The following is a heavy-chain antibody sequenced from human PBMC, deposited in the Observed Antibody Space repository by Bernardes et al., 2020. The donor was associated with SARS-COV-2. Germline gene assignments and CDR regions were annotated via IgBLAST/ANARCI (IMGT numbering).Heavy chain of an antibody. Sequence: SGPTLVKPTQTLTLTCTFSGFSLSTSGVGVGWIRQPPGKALEWLALIYWDDDKRYSPSLKSRLTITKDTSKNQVVLTMTNMDPVDTATYYCARWFGMITRALYERWGEGTLVTVSS. D-gene: IGHD3-16*01. CDR3: ARWFGMITRALYER. CDR2: IYWDDDK. V-gene: IGHV2-5*02. J-gene: IGHJ4*03. CDR1: GFSLSTSGVG.